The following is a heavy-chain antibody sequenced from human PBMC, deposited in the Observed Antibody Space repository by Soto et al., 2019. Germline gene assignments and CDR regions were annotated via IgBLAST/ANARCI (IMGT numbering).Heavy chain of an antibody. CDR2: ISGGGSNT. V-gene: IGHV3-23*01. CDR3: AKDSNKYSSSLRGRYFDY. Sequence: PGGSLRLSCAASGFPFSSYVMSWVRQAPGKGLEWVSGISGGGSNTFYADYVKGRFTISRDNSKNTLLLQMNRLGAEDTAVYYCAKDSNKYSSSLRGRYFDYWGQGIGVTVSS. CDR1: GFPFSSYV. D-gene: IGHD4-4*01. J-gene: IGHJ4*02.